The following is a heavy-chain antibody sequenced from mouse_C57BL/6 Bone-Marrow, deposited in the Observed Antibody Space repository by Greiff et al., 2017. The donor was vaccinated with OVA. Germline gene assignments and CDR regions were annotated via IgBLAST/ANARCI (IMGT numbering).Heavy chain of an antibody. D-gene: IGHD3-2*02. J-gene: IGHJ3*01. V-gene: IGHV5-2*01. CDR1: EYEFPSHD. CDR2: INSDGGST. CDR3: ARQLRLPWFAY. Sequence: EVNVVESGGGLVQPGESLKLSCESNEYEFPSHDMSWVRKTPEKRLELVAAINSDGGSTYYPDTMERRFIISRDNTKKTLYLQMSSLRSEDTAFYYCARQLRLPWFAYWGQGTLVTVSA.